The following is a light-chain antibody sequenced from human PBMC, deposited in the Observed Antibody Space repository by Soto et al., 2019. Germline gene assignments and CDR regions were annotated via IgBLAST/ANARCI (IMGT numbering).Light chain of an antibody. CDR2: EVT. CDR1: SSDVGAYNY. Sequence: QSALTQPPSASESPGQSVTISCTGTSSDVGAYNYVSWYQQHPGKAPKLMIYEVTKRPSGVPDLFSGSKSGNTASLTVSGLQVEDEADYYCSSFGVSSVFGTGTKVTVL. CDR3: SSFGVSSV. V-gene: IGLV2-8*01. J-gene: IGLJ1*01.